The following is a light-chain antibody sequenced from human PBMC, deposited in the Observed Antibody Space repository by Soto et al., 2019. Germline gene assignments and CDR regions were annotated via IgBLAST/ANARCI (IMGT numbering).Light chain of an antibody. CDR1: QSIINW. V-gene: IGKV1-5*01. J-gene: IGKJ4*01. CDR2: DGF. Sequence: DIQMTQSPSTLSASVGDRVTITCRASQSIINWLAWYQQKPGKAPKLLIYDGFSLESGVPLRFSVSGFGTEFTLPISSLQPDDSATYYFQQYKRYSLTFGGGTKVEIK. CDR3: QQYKRYSLT.